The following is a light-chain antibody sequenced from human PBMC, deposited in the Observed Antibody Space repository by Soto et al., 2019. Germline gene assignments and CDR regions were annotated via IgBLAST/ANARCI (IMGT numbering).Light chain of an antibody. CDR3: HSYDVSLRGPA. V-gene: IGLV1-40*01. CDR2: DNS. CDR1: RSNIGAGYD. Sequence: QSVLTQPPSLSGAPGQRVTISCTGSRSNIGAGYDVPWYQHLPGTAPKVLIFDNSNRPSGVPDRFSGSKSGTSASLAIAGLQADDEAVYYCHSYDVSLRGPAFGGGTKLTVL. J-gene: IGLJ2*01.